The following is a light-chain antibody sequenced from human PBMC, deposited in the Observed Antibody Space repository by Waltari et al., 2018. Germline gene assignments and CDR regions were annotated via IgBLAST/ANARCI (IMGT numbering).Light chain of an antibody. J-gene: IGLJ1*01. CDR2: QDS. V-gene: IGLV3-1*01. CDR3: QTWDNTTV. Sequence: SYELTQPPSVSVSPGQTATLSCSATQLEDKSVCWYQQKPGQSPVLVMYQDSKRPSGIPERFSGSNSGDTATLTISGTQTLDEADYFCQTWDNTTVFGSGTRVTVL. CDR1: QLEDKS.